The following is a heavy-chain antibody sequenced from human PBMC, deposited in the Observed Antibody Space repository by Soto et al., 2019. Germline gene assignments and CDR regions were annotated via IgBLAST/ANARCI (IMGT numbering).Heavy chain of an antibody. J-gene: IGHJ6*02. CDR3: ARGPVDYYYGMDV. V-gene: IGHV4-59*01. CDR2: IYYGGST. CDR1: GGSISSYY. Sequence: PSETLSLTCTVSGGSISSYYWSWIRQPPVKGLEWIGYIYYGGSTNYNPSLKSRVTISVDTSKNQFSLKLRSVTVADTAVYYCARGPVDYYYGMDVWGQGTTVTVLL.